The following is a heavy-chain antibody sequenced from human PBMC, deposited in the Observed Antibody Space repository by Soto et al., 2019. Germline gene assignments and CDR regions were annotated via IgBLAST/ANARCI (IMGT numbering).Heavy chain of an antibody. J-gene: IGHJ4*02. D-gene: IGHD3-22*01. Sequence: GGSLRLSCAASGFTFSGYAMSWVRQAPGKGLEWVSAISGSGGSTYYADSVKGRFTISRDNSKNTLYLQMNSLRAEDTAVYYCAKAYESSGYFGYFDYWGQGTLVTVSS. CDR2: ISGSGGST. V-gene: IGHV3-23*01. CDR1: GFTFSGYA. CDR3: AKAYESSGYFGYFDY.